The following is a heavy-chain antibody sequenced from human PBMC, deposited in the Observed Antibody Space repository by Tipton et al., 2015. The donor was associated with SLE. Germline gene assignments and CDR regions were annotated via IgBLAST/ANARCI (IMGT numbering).Heavy chain of an antibody. V-gene: IGHV4-34*01. CDR2: INHSGST. CDR3: ARGNGFASYYFDY. D-gene: IGHD3-3*01. CDR1: GGSFSGYY. Sequence: LSLTCAVYGGSFSGYYWSWIRQPPGEGLEWIGEINHSGSTNYNPSLKSRVTISVDTSKNQFSLRLSSVTAADTAIYYCARGNGFASYYFDYWGQGTLVTVSS. J-gene: IGHJ4*02.